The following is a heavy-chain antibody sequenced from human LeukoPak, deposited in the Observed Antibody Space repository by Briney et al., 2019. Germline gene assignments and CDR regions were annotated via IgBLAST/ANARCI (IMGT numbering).Heavy chain of an antibody. CDR3: ARARSIAAAGTYDY. D-gene: IGHD6-13*01. CDR1: GGPFSGYY. V-gene: IGHV4-34*01. J-gene: IGHJ4*02. Sequence: PSETLSLTCGVYGGPFSGYYWSWIRQPPGKGVEWIGEIYHSGSTSYNPSLKSRVTISVGTSKNQFSLKLSSATAADTAVYYCARARSIAAAGTYDYWGQGTLVTVSS. CDR2: IYHSGST.